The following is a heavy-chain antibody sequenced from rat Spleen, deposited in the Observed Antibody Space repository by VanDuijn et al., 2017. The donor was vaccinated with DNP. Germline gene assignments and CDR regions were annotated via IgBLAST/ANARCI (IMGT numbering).Heavy chain of an antibody. Sequence: EVQLVESGGGLVQPGRSLKLSCAASGFTFSDYYMAWVRQAPTKGLEWVASISYDGSRTYYRDSVKGRFTISRDNAKSTLYLQMDSLRSEDTATYYCTTERTFGFYYDGSSPNWFAYWGQGTLVTVSS. D-gene: IGHD1-12*03. V-gene: IGHV5-20*01. CDR3: TTERTFGFYYDGSSPNWFAY. CDR2: ISYDGSRT. CDR1: GFTFSDYY. J-gene: IGHJ3*01.